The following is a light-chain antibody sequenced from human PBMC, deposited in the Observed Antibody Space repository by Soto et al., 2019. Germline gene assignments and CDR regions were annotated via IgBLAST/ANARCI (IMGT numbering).Light chain of an antibody. Sequence: DIQMTQSPSSLSASVGDRVTITCQASQDISNYLNWYKQKPGKAPKLLIYDESNLETGVPSRFSGSGSGTDFTFNISSLQPEDIATYYCQQYDNIPPTFGPGTKVDIK. CDR3: QQYDNIPPT. V-gene: IGKV1-33*01. CDR1: QDISNY. CDR2: DES. J-gene: IGKJ3*01.